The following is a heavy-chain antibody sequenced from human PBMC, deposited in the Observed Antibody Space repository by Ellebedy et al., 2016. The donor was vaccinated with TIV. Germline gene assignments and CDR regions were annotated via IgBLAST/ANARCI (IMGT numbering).Heavy chain of an antibody. CDR3: AKGANYYDSSIDF. D-gene: IGHD3-22*01. Sequence: GGSLRLSCAASGFTFSSYGMHWVRQAPGKGLEWVALVSYDGSSNYYADSVKGRFTISRDNSKKTLYLQMNSLRAEDTAVYYRAKGANYYDSSIDFWGQGTLVTVSS. J-gene: IGHJ4*02. CDR2: VSYDGSSN. V-gene: IGHV3-30*18. CDR1: GFTFSSYG.